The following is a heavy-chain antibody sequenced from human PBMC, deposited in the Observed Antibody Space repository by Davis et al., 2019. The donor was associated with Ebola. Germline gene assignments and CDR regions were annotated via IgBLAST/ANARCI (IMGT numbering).Heavy chain of an antibody. J-gene: IGHJ4*02. V-gene: IGHV3-23*01. CDR3: ARPNMTTVVTGFDY. CDR2: ISGSGGIT. Sequence: GESLKTSCAASGFIFSSYAISWGRQAPGKGLEWVSAISGSGGITYYADSVKGRFTTSRDNSKNTLYLQMNSLRAEDTAVYDCARPNMTTVVTGFDYWGQGTLVTVSS. D-gene: IGHD4-23*01. CDR1: GFIFSSYA.